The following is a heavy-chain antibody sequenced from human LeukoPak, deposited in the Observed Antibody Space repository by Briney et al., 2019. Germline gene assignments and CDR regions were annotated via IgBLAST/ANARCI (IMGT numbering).Heavy chain of an antibody. D-gene: IGHD2-8*01. CDR3: ARDRHCVNGVCHSPPGMDV. CDR1: GFILNDYG. V-gene: IGHV3-33*01. Sequence: PGGSLRLSCAASGFILNDYGMHWVRQAPGKGLEWVADIWFDKNQHFADSVKGRFAISRDNSKNTVYLQINSLRAEDTAVYYCARDRHCVNGVCHSPPGMDVWGQGTMVTVSS. CDR2: IWFDKNQ. J-gene: IGHJ3*01.